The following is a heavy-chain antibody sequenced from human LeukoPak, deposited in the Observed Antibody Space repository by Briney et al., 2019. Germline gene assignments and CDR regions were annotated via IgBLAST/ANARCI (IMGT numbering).Heavy chain of an antibody. Sequence: PSETLSLTCTVSGGSMSSSYWSWVLQPPGKGLEWIGYINYSGSTKYNPSLKSRVTISEVTSKNQFSLNMTSVTDADTAVSYCARVNRWQLPYFDFWGQGALVTVSS. CDR3: ARVNRWQLPYFDF. J-gene: IGHJ4*02. CDR1: GGSMSSSY. CDR2: INYSGST. V-gene: IGHV4-59*01. D-gene: IGHD4-23*01.